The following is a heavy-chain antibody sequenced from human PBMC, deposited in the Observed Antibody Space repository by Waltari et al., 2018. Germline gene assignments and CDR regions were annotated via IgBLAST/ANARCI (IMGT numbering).Heavy chain of an antibody. CDR3: ARGGGGDWEWFDP. CDR1: GGSISSYY. J-gene: IGHJ5*02. V-gene: IGHV4-59*01. Sequence: QVQLQESGPRLVKPSETLSLICTVSGGSISSYYWSWIRQPPGKGLDWIGYIYYTGSTNFNPSLTSRVTMSVDTSKNQFSLKLSSVTAADTAVYYCARGGGGDWEWFDPWGQGTLVTVSS. CDR2: IYYTGST. D-gene: IGHD2-21*02.